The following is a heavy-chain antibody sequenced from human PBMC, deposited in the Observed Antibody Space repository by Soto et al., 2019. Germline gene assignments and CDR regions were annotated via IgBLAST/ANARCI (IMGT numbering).Heavy chain of an antibody. V-gene: IGHV5-10-1*01. CDR2: IDPSDSYT. CDR3: ARLSPSSGWYY. J-gene: IGHJ4*02. Sequence: GESLKVSFKGSGYSFTSYWISWVRQMPGKGLEWMGRIDPSDSYTNYSPSFQGHVPLSADKSISPAYLQWSSLQPSHPAMYYCARLSPSSGWYYWGQGTLVTVSS. D-gene: IGHD6-19*01. CDR1: GYSFTSYW.